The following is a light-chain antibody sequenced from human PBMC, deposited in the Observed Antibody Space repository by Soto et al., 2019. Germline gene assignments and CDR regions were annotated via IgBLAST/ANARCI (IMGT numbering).Light chain of an antibody. CDR1: QSITTY. J-gene: IGKJ1*01. CDR2: AAS. V-gene: IGKV1-39*01. CDR3: QQYNVYSWT. Sequence: DIQMTQSPSSLSASVGDRVTITCRASQSITTYLNWYRQKPGKAPKLLIYAASSLQSGVPSRFSGSGSGTEFTLTISSLQPDDFATYYCQQYNVYSWTFGQGTKVDIK.